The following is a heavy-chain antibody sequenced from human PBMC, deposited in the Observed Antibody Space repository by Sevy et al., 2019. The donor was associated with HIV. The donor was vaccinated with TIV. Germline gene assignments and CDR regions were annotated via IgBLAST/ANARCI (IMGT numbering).Heavy chain of an antibody. CDR1: GGSISSYY. Sequence: SETLSLTCTVSGGSISSYYWSWIRQPPGKGLEWIGYIYYSGSSNYSPSLKSRVSISLDMSKNQFSLKLNAVTAADTAVYYCARGYSSSWYYFDYWGQGTLVTVSS. CDR2: IYYSGSS. D-gene: IGHD6-13*01. V-gene: IGHV4-59*01. CDR3: ARGYSSSWYYFDY. J-gene: IGHJ4*02.